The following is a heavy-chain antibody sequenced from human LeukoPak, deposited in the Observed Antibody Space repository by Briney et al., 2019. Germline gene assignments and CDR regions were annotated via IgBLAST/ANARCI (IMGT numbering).Heavy chain of an antibody. J-gene: IGHJ3*02. V-gene: IGHV3-23*01. D-gene: IGHD1-26*01. CDR3: ATPLWVVGAFGI. CDR2: ISGSGGST. CDR1: GFTFSRHS. Sequence: GGSLRLSCEVSGFTFSRHSMSWVRQAPGKGLEWVSAISGSGGSTYYADSVKGRFTISRDNSKNTLYLQMNSLRAEDTAVYYCATPLWVVGAFGIWGQGTMVTVSS.